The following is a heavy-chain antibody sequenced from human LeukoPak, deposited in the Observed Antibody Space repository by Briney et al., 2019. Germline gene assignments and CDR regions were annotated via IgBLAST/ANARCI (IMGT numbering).Heavy chain of an antibody. CDR3: ARDLAPRDGSGNPKGY. Sequence: ASVKVSCKASGYTFTSYGISWVRQAPGQGLEWMGWISAYNGNTNYAQKLQGRVTMTTDTSTSTAYMELRSLRSDDTAVYYCARDLAPRDGSGNPKGYWGQGTLVTVSS. V-gene: IGHV1-18*01. J-gene: IGHJ4*02. CDR2: ISAYNGNT. D-gene: IGHD3-10*01. CDR1: GYTFTSYG.